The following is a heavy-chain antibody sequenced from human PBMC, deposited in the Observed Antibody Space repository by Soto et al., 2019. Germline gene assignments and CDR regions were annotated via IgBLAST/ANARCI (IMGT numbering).Heavy chain of an antibody. Sequence: PSETLSLTCTVSGGSISSSSYYWGWIRQPPGKGLEWIGSIYYSGSTYYNPSLKSRVTISIDTSKNQFSLKLSSVTAADTAIYYCVRVGYCTNGISNFDYWAQGTVVTVSP. D-gene: IGHD2-8*01. CDR3: VRVGYCTNGISNFDY. CDR2: IYYSGST. CDR1: GGSISSSSYY. V-gene: IGHV4-39*01. J-gene: IGHJ4*02.